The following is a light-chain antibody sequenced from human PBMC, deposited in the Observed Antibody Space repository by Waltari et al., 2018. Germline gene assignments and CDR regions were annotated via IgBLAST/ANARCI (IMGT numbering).Light chain of an antibody. CDR1: QSVSSS. J-gene: IGKJ4*01. CDR2: GAS. Sequence: EIVVTQSPATLSVSPGDRVTLSCRASQSVSSSLACYQQKPGQAPRLLIFGASTRATGIPARFSGSGSGTEFTLTISSLQSEDFALYYCQQYKSWPLFGGGTKVEIK. CDR3: QQYKSWPL. V-gene: IGKV3-15*01.